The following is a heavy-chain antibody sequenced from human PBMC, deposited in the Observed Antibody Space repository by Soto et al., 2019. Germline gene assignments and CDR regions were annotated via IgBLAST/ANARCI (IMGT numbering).Heavy chain of an antibody. CDR2: IYYSGST. V-gene: IGHV4-31*03. CDR3: ARVYRIVVVKVFDP. Sequence: ASETLSLTCTVSGGSISSGGYYWSWIRQHPGKGLEWIGYIYYSGSTYYNPSLKSRVTISVDTSKNQFSLKLSSVTAADTAVYYCARVYRIVVVKVFDPWGQGTLVTVSS. CDR1: GGSISSGGYY. J-gene: IGHJ5*02. D-gene: IGHD3-22*01.